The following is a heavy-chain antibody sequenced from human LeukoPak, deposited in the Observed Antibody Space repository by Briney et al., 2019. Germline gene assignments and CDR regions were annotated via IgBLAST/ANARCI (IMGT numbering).Heavy chain of an antibody. CDR2: IYYSGST. J-gene: IGHJ3*02. V-gene: IGHV4-30-4*08. CDR3: ATHSSGYDSGNDAFDI. CDR1: GGSISSGDYY. Sequence: SQTLSLTCTVSGGSISSGDYYWSWIRQPPGKGLEWIGYIYYSGSTYYNPSLKSRVTVSVDTSKNRFSLKLSSVTAADTAVYYCATHSSGYDSGNDAFDIWGQGTMVTVSS. D-gene: IGHD3-22*01.